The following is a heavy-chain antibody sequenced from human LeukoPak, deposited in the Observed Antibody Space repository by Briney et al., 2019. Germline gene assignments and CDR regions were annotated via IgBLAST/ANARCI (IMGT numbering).Heavy chain of an antibody. V-gene: IGHV3-30-3*01. J-gene: IGHJ4*02. Sequence: GGSLRLSCAASGFTFSSYAMHWIRQAPGKGLEWVAVISYDGSNKYYADSVKGRFTISRDNSKNTLYLQMNSLRAEDTAVYYCARDDDGSGSSPDYWGQGTLVTVSS. D-gene: IGHD3-10*01. CDR3: ARDDDGSGSSPDY. CDR2: ISYDGSNK. CDR1: GFTFSSYA.